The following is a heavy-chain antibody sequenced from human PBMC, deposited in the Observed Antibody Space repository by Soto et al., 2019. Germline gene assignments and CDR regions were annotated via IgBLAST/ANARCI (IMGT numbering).Heavy chain of an antibody. CDR3: AKHDYSNYVAGFDP. Sequence: ASVKVSCKASGYTFTSYGISWVRQAPGQGLEWMGWISAYNGNTNYAQKLQGRVTMTTDTSTSTAYMELRSLRAEDTAVYYCAKHDYSNYVAGFDPWGQGTLVTVSS. CDR1: GYTFTSYG. D-gene: IGHD4-4*01. V-gene: IGHV1-18*01. J-gene: IGHJ5*02. CDR2: ISAYNGNT.